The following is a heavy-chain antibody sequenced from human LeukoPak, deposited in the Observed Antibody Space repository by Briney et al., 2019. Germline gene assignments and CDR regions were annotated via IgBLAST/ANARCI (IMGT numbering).Heavy chain of an antibody. CDR1: GGSFSGYY. CDR3: ARVGGMRPAAAKVLRANWFDP. J-gene: IGHJ5*02. Sequence: SQTLSLTCAVYGGSFSGYYWSWIRQPPGKGLEWIGEINHSGSTNSNPSLKSRVTISVDTSKNQFSLKLSSVTAADTAVYYCARVGGMRPAAAKVLRANWFDPWGQGTLVTVSS. V-gene: IGHV4-34*01. D-gene: IGHD6-13*01. CDR2: INHSGST.